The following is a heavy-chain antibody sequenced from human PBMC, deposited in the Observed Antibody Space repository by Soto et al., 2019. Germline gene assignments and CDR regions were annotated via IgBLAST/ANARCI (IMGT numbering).Heavy chain of an antibody. J-gene: IGHJ5*02. CDR3: ARAKKSDDFWSGYPRLGFDP. Sequence: TLCLTCTVSGGSISSGDYYWSWIRQPPGKGLEWIGYIYYSGSTYYNPSLKSRVTISVDTSKNQFSLKLSSVTAADTAVYYCARAKKSDDFWSGYPRLGFDPWGQGTLVTVSS. CDR2: IYYSGST. V-gene: IGHV4-30-4*01. D-gene: IGHD3-3*01. CDR1: GGSISSGDYY.